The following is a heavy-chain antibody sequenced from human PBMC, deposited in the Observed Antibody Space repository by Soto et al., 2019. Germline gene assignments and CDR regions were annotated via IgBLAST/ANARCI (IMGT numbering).Heavy chain of an antibody. Sequence: ASVKVSCKASGGTFSSYAISWVRQAPEQGLEWMGGIIPIFGTANYAQKFQGRVTITADKSTSTAYMELSSLRSEDTAVYYCARDQKAEQQLVRSYYYGMDVWGQGTTVTVSS. CDR3: ARDQKAEQQLVRSYYYGMDV. D-gene: IGHD6-13*01. V-gene: IGHV1-69*06. CDR2: IIPIFGTA. J-gene: IGHJ6*02. CDR1: GGTFSSYA.